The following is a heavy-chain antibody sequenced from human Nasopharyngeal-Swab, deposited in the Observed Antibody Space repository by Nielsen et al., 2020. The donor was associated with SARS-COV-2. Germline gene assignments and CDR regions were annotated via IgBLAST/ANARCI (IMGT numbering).Heavy chain of an antibody. D-gene: IGHD1-7*01. V-gene: IGHV1-18*01. J-gene: IGHJ6*02. CDR3: ARILRLELRTCGMDV. CDR1: GYTFTCYG. CDR2: ISAYNGNT. Sequence: ASVKVSCKASGYTFTCYGISWVRQAPGQGLEWMGWISAYNGNTNYAQKLQGRVTMTTDTSTSTAYMELRSLRSDDTAVYYCARILRLELRTCGMDVWGQGTTVTVSS.